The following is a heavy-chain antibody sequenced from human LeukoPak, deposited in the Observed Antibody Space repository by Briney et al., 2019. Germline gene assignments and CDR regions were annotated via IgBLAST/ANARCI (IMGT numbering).Heavy chain of an antibody. J-gene: IGHJ4*02. Sequence: SGGSLRLSCAASGFTFSSYWMHWVRQAPGQGLVWVSRINSDGSSTSYADSVKGRFTISRDNAKNTLYLQMNSLRAEDTAVYYCASQWLVLGAFDYWGQGTLVTVSS. D-gene: IGHD6-19*01. CDR2: INSDGSST. V-gene: IGHV3-74*01. CDR1: GFTFSSYW. CDR3: ASQWLVLGAFDY.